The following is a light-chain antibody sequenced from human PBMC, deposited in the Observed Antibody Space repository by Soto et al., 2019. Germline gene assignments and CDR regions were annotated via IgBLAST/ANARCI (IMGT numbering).Light chain of an antibody. CDR1: QSVTSTY. CDR2: AAY. J-gene: IGKJ1*01. Sequence: EIVSTQSPGTLSLSPGERATLSCRASQSVTSTYLAWYQQRPGQAPRLLIYAAYSRATGIPARFSGSGSGTEFTLTISSLQSEDFAVYYCQQYNNWPPWTFGQGTKVDIK. CDR3: QQYNNWPPWT. V-gene: IGKV3D-15*01.